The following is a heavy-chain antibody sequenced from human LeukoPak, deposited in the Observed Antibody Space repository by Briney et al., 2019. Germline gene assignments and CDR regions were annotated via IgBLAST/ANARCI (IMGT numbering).Heavy chain of an antibody. V-gene: IGHV4-59*01. CDR3: ARVTTHIVVVTASDAFDI. CDR2: IYYSGST. CDR1: GGSISSYY. D-gene: IGHD2-21*02. Sequence: SETLSLTCTVSGGSISSYYWSWIRQPPGKGLEWIGYIYYSGSTNYNPSLESRVTISVDTSKNQFSLKLSSVTAADTAVYYCARVTTHIVVVTASDAFDIWGQGTMVTVSS. J-gene: IGHJ3*02.